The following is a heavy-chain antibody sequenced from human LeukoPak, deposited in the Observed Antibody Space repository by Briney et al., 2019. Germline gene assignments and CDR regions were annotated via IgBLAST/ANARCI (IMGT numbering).Heavy chain of an antibody. D-gene: IGHD3-9*01. CDR1: GGSVSSYY. J-gene: IGHJ6*03. CDR3: ARSVFDWLFHGYYYYMDV. V-gene: IGHV4-4*07. CDR2: IYTSGST. Sequence: SETLSLTCTVSGGSVSSYYWSWIRQPAGKGLEWIGRIYTSGSTNYNPSLKSRVTMSVDTSKNQFSLKLSSVTAADTAVYYCARSVFDWLFHGYYYYMDVWGKGTTVTVSS.